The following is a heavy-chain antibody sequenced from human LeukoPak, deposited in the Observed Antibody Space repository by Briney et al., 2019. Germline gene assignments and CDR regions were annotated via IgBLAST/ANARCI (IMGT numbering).Heavy chain of an antibody. CDR1: GGSFSGYY. CDR3: AREDSSGYCYFWADWFDP. J-gene: IGHJ5*02. CDR2: INHRGST. Sequence: SETLSLTCAVYGGSFSGYYWSWIRQPPGKGLEWIGEINHRGSTNYNPSLKSRVTISVDTSKNQFSLELSSVTAADTAVYYCAREDSSGYCYFWADWFDPWGQGTLVTVSS. D-gene: IGHD3-22*01. V-gene: IGHV4-34*01.